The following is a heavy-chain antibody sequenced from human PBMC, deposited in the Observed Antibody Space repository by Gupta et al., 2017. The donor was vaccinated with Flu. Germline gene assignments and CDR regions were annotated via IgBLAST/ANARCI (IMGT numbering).Heavy chain of an antibody. CDR2: IDWDDVK. J-gene: IGHJ4*02. D-gene: IGHD5-12*01. Sequence: MRVTWIRQPPGKALEWLARIDWDDVKSYNTSLRTRLTISKDTSKAQVVLQMTNMDSVDTATYYCARTAYTSGSFDYWGQGIPVTVSS. CDR3: ARTAYTSGSFDY. CDR1: MR. V-gene: IGHV2-70*04.